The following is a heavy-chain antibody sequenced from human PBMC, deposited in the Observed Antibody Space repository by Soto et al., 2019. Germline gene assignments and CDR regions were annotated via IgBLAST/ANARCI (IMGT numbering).Heavy chain of an antibody. Sequence: SETLSLTCAVYGGSFSGYYWTWIRQPPGKGLEWIGEINHSGNTNYNPSLKGRVSISVDTSKSQFSLTLSSVTAAETAVYFCARETAYDYVWGNYRSAYYGMDVWGQGTTVTVSS. CDR1: GGSFSGYY. D-gene: IGHD3-16*02. V-gene: IGHV4-34*01. CDR2: INHSGNT. CDR3: ARETAYDYVWGNYRSAYYGMDV. J-gene: IGHJ6*02.